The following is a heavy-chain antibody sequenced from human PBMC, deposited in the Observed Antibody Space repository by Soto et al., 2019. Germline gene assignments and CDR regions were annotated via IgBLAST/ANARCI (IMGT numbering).Heavy chain of an antibody. CDR1: GFSLSTSGVG. D-gene: IGHD3-10*01. CDR3: AHLWFGELVDY. CDR2: IYWDDDK. V-gene: IGHV2-5*02. J-gene: IGHJ4*02. Sequence: QITLKESGPTLVKPTQTLTLTCTFSGFSLSTSGVGVGWIRQPPGKALEWLALIYWDDDKRYSPSLKSRLTXTXATSKTQVVLTMTNMDPVDTATSYCAHLWFGELVDYWGQGTLVTVSS.